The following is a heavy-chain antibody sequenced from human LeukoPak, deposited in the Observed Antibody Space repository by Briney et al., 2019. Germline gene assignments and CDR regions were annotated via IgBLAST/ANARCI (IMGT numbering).Heavy chain of an antibody. V-gene: IGHV4-38-2*02. CDR1: GYSISSGYY. D-gene: IGHD6-19*01. J-gene: IGHJ5*02. Sequence: SETLSLTCTVSGYSISSGYYWGWIRQPPGKGLEWIGSIYHSGSTYYNPSLKSRVTISVDTSKNQFSLKLSSVTAADTAVYYCARHPYSSGWYVPSPYNWFDPWGQGTLVTVSS. CDR3: ARHPYSSGWYVPSPYNWFDP. CDR2: IYHSGST.